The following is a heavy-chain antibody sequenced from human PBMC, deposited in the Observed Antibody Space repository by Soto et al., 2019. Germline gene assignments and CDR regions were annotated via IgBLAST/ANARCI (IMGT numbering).Heavy chain of an antibody. CDR3: ARNLWPDYDFWSDINWFDP. CDR1: GFTFSSYS. V-gene: IGHV3-21*01. CDR2: ISSSSSYI. Sequence: GGSLRLSCAASGFTFSSYSMNWVRQAPGKGLEWVSSISSSSSYIYYADSVKGRFTIPRDNAKNTLYLQMTSLRAEDRAVYYCARNLWPDYDFWSDINWFDPWGQGTLVTVSS. J-gene: IGHJ5*02. D-gene: IGHD3-3*01.